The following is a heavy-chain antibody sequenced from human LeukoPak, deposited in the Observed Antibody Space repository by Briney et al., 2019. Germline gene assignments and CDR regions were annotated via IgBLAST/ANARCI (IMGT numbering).Heavy chain of an antibody. J-gene: IGHJ5*02. V-gene: IGHV4-39*01. D-gene: IGHD1-26*01. CDR1: GGSISSSSYY. CDR2: IYYSGST. CDR3: AKQGSGSYYPNWFDP. Sequence: SETLSLTCTVSGGSISSSSYYWGWIRQPPGKGLEWIGSIYYSGSTYYNPSLKSRVTISVDTSKNQFSLKLNSVTAADTAVYYCAKQGSGSYYPNWFDPWGQGTLVTVSS.